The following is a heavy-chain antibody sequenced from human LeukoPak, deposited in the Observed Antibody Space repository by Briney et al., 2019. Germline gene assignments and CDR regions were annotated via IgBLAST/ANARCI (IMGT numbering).Heavy chain of an antibody. V-gene: IGHV4-4*02. CDR3: ARGRGYSYGPYDYYYGMDV. J-gene: IGHJ6*02. D-gene: IGHD5-18*01. Sequence: SGTLSLTCAVSGGSISSSNWWSWVRQPPGKGLEWIGEIYHSGSTNYNPSLKSRVTISVDKSKNQFSLKLSSVTAADTAVYYCARGRGYSYGPYDYYYGMDVWGQGTTVTVSS. CDR1: GGSISSSNW. CDR2: IYHSGST.